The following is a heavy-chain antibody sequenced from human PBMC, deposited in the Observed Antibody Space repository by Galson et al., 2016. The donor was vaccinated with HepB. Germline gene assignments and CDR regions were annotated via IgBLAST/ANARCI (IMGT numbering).Heavy chain of an antibody. J-gene: IGHJ6*02. Sequence: VSCKASGDTFSSRSINWVRQAPGQGLEWMGGIIPIFGIANNAQKFQGRVTITADDSTSTAYMELSSLRYDDTAVYYCARDLGSSGDYTPPPYEMDVWGQGTTVTVSS. D-gene: IGHD4-17*01. CDR3: ARDLGSSGDYTPPPYEMDV. CDR2: IIPIFGIA. V-gene: IGHV1-69*01. CDR1: GDTFSSRS.